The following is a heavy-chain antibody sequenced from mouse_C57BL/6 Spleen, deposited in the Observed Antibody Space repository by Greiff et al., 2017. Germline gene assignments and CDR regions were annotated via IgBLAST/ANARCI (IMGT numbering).Heavy chain of an antibody. CDR3: ARPGDYDYDGESMDY. J-gene: IGHJ4*01. V-gene: IGHV1-81*01. CDR2: IYPRSGNT. Sequence: QVQLQQSGAELARPGASVKLSCKASGYTFTSYGISWVKQRTGQGLEWIGEIYPRSGNTYYNEKFKGKATLTADKSSSTAYMELRSLTSEDSAVYFCARPGDYDYDGESMDYWGQGTSVTVSS. D-gene: IGHD2-4*01. CDR1: GYTFTSYG.